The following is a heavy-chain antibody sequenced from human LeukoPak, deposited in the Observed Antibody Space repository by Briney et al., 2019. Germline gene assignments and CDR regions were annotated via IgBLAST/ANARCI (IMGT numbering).Heavy chain of an antibody. CDR1: GFTFSSYW. CDR3: ARVALAARHGWFDP. Sequence: GGSLRLSCAASGFTFSSYWMHWVRQAPGKGLVWVSRINSDASSTTYADSVKGRFTISRDNAKNTLYLQMNSLRAEDTAVYYCARVALAARHGWFDPWGQGTLVTVSS. J-gene: IGHJ5*02. D-gene: IGHD6-6*01. V-gene: IGHV3-74*01. CDR2: INSDASST.